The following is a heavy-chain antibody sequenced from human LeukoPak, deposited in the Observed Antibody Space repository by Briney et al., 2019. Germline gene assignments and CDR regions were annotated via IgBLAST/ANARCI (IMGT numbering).Heavy chain of an antibody. V-gene: IGHV3-23*01. CDR1: GFTFSSYA. D-gene: IGHD6-13*01. Sequence: GGSLRLSCAATGFTFSSYAMSWVRQAPGKGLEWVSAISGSGGSTYYADSVKGRFTISRDNSKNTLYLQMNSLRAEDTAVYYCAKVLGSSPWGGVNRLFDYWGQGTLVTVSS. CDR2: ISGSGGST. CDR3: AKVLGSSPWGGVNRLFDY. J-gene: IGHJ4*02.